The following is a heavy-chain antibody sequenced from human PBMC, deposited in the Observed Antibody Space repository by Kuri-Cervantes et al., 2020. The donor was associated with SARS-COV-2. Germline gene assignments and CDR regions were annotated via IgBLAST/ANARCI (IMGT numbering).Heavy chain of an antibody. D-gene: IGHD2-15*01. J-gene: IGHJ4*02. V-gene: IGHV4-59*12. CDR3: ALETPYFDY. Sequence: SETLSLTCTVSGGSTSSYYWSWIRQPPRKGLEWIGYIYYSGSTNYNPSLKSRVTISVDTSKNQFSLKLSSVTAADTAVYYCALETPYFDYWGQGTLVTVSS. CDR1: GGSTSSYY. CDR2: IYYSGST.